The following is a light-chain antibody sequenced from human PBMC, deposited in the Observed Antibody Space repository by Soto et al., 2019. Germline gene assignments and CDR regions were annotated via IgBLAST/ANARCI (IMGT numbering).Light chain of an antibody. V-gene: IGLV1-51*01. CDR2: DNN. J-gene: IGLJ2*01. CDR1: DSNIGNNY. Sequence: QSVLTQPPSVSAAPGQKVSIPCSGSDSNIGNNYVSWYQQLPGTAPKLLIYDNNKRPSGIPDRFSGSKSGTSATLGITGLQTGDEADYYCGTWDNSLSAVIFGGGTKLTVL. CDR3: GTWDNSLSAVI.